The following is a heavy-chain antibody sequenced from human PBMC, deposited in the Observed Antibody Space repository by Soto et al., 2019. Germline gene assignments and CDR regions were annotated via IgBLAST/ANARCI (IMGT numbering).Heavy chain of an antibody. CDR1: GFTFSSYA. D-gene: IGHD6-19*01. CDR2: IPGRGSNT. Sequence: EVQLLESGGGLVQPGGSLRLSCEVSGFTFSSYAMSWVRQAPGKGLEWVSAIPGRGSNTYYADSVKGRFTISRDNSKNTLYLLMNSLRAEDTAVYYCAKDASLSGWYTDFDYWGQGTLLTVSS. CDR3: AKDASLSGWYTDFDY. V-gene: IGHV3-23*01. J-gene: IGHJ4*02.